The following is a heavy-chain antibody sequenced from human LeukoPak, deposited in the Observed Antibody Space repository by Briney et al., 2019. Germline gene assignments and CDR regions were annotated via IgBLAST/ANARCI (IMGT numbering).Heavy chain of an antibody. CDR2: IRYDGSNK. V-gene: IGHV3-30*02. CDR3: ARGQDIVATTTLFY. D-gene: IGHD5-12*01. CDR1: GFTFSSYG. Sequence: GGSLRLSCAASGFTFSSYGMHWVRQAPGKGLEWVAFIRYDGSNKYYADSVKGRFTISRDNAKNTLYLQMNSLRAEDTAVYYCARGQDIVATTTLFYWGQGTLVTVSS. J-gene: IGHJ4*02.